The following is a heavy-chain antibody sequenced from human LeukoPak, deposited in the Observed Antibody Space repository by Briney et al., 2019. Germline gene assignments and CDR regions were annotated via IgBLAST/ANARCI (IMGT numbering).Heavy chain of an antibody. J-gene: IGHJ1*01. Sequence: PGGSLRLSCAASGFTFSNAWMSWVRQAPGKGLEWVSVIYSGGSTYYADSVKGRFTISRDNSKNTLYLQMNSLRAEDTAVYYCARDHYDILTGQDFQHWGQGTLVTVSS. V-gene: IGHV3-53*01. CDR3: ARDHYDILTGQDFQH. CDR1: GFTFSNAW. CDR2: IYSGGST. D-gene: IGHD3-9*01.